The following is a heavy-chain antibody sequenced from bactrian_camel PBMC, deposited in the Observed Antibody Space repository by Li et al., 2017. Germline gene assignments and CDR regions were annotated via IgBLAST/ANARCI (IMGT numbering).Heavy chain of an antibody. J-gene: IGHJ4*01. CDR2: IEDLGHT. V-gene: IGHV3S53*01. D-gene: IGHD5*01. Sequence: HVQLVESGGGSVQAGGSLRLSCAASGIESSSTCMGWIRQAPGKEREGVATIEDLGHTAYANSVKGRFTISQDNAKKTLYLQMNSLKPEDTAMYYCAASRFRLGCGNEPNPDYFAYWGQGTQVTVS. CDR1: GIESSSTC. CDR3: AASRFRLGCGNEPNPDYFAY.